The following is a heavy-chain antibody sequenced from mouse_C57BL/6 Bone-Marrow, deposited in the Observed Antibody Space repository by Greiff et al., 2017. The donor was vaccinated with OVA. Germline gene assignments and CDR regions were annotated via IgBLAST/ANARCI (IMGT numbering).Heavy chain of an antibody. CDR1: GYTFTDYN. CDR2: INPNNGGT. CDR3: ARKVYYGSSYWYFDV. Sequence: VQLKQSGPELVKPGASVKMSCKASGYTFTDYNMHWVKQSHGKSLEWIGYINPNNGGTSYNQKFKGKATLTVNKSSSTAYMELRSLTSEDAAVYYCARKVYYGSSYWYFDVWGTGTTVTVSS. J-gene: IGHJ1*03. V-gene: IGHV1-22*01. D-gene: IGHD1-1*01.